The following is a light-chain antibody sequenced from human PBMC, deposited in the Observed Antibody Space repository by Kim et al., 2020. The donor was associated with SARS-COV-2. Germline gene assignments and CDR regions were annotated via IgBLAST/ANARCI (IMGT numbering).Light chain of an antibody. J-gene: IGKJ1*01. CDR2: EAS. CDR3: QQYGSSWT. V-gene: IGKV3-20*01. Sequence: EIVLTQSPGTLCLSPGDRATLSCRASQSVYSDYLAWYQQKPGQAPRLLIHEASIRATGIPDRFSGSGSGTDFTLPNRRLQPEDFAVYYCQQYGSSWTFGQGTKVDIK. CDR1: QSVYSDY.